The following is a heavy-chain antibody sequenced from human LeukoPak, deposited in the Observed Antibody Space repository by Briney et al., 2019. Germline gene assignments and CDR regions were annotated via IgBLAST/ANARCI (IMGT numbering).Heavy chain of an antibody. V-gene: IGHV3-23*01. Sequence: PGGSLRLSCAASGFTFSSYAMSWVRQAPGKGLEWVSAISGSGGSTYYADSVKGRFTISRDNSKNTLYLQMNSLRAEDTAVYYCAKDFWGNLYAAAGEDYWGQGTLVTVSS. D-gene: IGHD6-13*01. J-gene: IGHJ4*02. CDR3: AKDFWGNLYAAAGEDY. CDR1: GFTFSSYA. CDR2: ISGSGGST.